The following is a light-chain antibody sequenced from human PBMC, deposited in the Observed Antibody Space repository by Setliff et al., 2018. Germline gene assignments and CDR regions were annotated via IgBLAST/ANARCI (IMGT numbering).Light chain of an antibody. CDR2: DVS. Sequence: QSALTQPASVSGSPGQSITISRTGTSSDVGGYNYVSWYQQHPGKAPKLMIYDVSKRPSGVSNRLSGSKSGNTASLTISGLQAEDEADYYCSSYTSSSTFGVFGTGTKVTVL. J-gene: IGLJ1*01. V-gene: IGLV2-14*01. CDR1: SSDVGGYNY. CDR3: SSYTSSSTFGV.